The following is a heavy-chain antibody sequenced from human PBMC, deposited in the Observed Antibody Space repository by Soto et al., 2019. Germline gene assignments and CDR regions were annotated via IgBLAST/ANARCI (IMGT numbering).Heavy chain of an antibody. CDR2: IDPSDSYT. D-gene: IGHD2-2*01. Sequence: GESLKISCKGSGYSFTSYWISWVRQMPGKGLEWMGRIDPSDSYTNYSPSFQGHVTISADKSISTAYLQWSSLKASDTAMYYCASPSYCSSTSCPYGMDVWGQGTTVTVSS. CDR3: ASPSYCSSTSCPYGMDV. J-gene: IGHJ6*02. V-gene: IGHV5-10-1*01. CDR1: GYSFTSYW.